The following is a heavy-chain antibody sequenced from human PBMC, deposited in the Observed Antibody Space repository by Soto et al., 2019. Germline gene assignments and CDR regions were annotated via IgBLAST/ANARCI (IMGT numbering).Heavy chain of an antibody. J-gene: IGHJ4*02. CDR1: GGSISSSSYY. CDR3: ARRAIGSSWYYDY. D-gene: IGHD6-13*01. V-gene: IGHV4-39*01. CDR2: IYYSGST. Sequence: SETLSLTCTVSGGSISSSSYYWGWIRQPPGKGLEWIGSIYYSGSTYYNPSLKSRVTISVDTSKNQFSLKLSSVTAADTAVYYCARRAIGSSWYYDYWGQGTLVTVSS.